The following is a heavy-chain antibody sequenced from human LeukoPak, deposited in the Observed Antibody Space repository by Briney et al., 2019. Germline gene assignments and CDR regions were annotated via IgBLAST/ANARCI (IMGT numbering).Heavy chain of an antibody. Sequence: VASVKVSCKASGGTFSSYAISWVRQAPGQGLEWMGGIIPIFGTANYAQKFQGRVTITADESTSTAYMELSSLRSEDTAVYYCARDFWDDSSGYYYWFDPWGQGTLVTVSS. CDR2: IIPIFGTA. V-gene: IGHV1-69*01. J-gene: IGHJ5*02. CDR3: ARDFWDDSSGYYYWFDP. D-gene: IGHD3-22*01. CDR1: GGTFSSYA.